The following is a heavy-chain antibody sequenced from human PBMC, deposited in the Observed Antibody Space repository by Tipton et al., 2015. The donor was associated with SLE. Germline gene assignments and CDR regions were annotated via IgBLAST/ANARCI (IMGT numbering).Heavy chain of an antibody. CDR3: ARDPVDTVIGEAFDI. J-gene: IGHJ3*02. D-gene: IGHD5-18*01. CDR1: GGSFSGYF. Sequence: TLSLTCAVYGGSFSGYFWSWIRQPPGKGLEWIGENSHNGSPKFRPSLKSRVTISADKSKNQFSLRLTSVTAADTAVYYCARDPVDTVIGEAFDIWGQGTIVTVSS. V-gene: IGHV4-34*01. CDR2: NSHNGSP.